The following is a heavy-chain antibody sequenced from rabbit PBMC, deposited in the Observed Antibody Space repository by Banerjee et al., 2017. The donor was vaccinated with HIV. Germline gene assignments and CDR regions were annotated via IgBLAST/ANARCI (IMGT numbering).Heavy chain of an antibody. CDR2: INAVTGKA. D-gene: IGHD8-1*01. CDR1: GFSFSNKAV. J-gene: IGHJ6*01. V-gene: IGHV1S45*01. CDR3: ARDTGSSFSSYGMDL. Sequence: QEHLVESGGGLVKPEGSLKLSCTASGFSFSNKAVMCWVRQAPGKGLEWIACINAVTGKAVYAGWAKGRFTFSKTSSTTVTLQMTSLTVADTATYFCARDTGSSFSSYGMDLWGQGTLVTVS.